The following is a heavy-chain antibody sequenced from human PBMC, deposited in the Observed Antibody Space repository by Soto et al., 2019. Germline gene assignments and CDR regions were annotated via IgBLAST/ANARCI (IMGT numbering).Heavy chain of an antibody. CDR2: INAGNGYT. V-gene: IGHV1-3*01. CDR3: ARWDYITSGFDS. Sequence: QVQLVQSGAEVKKPGASVKLSCKASGYTFTSYAMHWVRQAPGQSLEWMGWINAGNGYTKYSQNFQGRVTITRDTSASSGYMELSSLRSEDTAVYYCARWDYITSGFDSWGQGTLVTVSS. CDR1: GYTFTSYA. D-gene: IGHD1-26*01. J-gene: IGHJ4*02.